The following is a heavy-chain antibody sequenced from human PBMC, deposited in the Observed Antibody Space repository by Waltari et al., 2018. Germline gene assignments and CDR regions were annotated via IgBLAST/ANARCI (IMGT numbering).Heavy chain of an antibody. CDR2: IWYDGSNK. D-gene: IGHD3-3*01. CDR3: AKAPLLGVVIISYMDV. Sequence: QVQLVQSGAEVKKPGSSVKVSCKASGGTFSSYGMHWVRQAPGKGLEWVAVIWYDGSNKYYADSVKCRFTISRDNSKNTLYLQMNSLRAEDTAMYYCAKAPLLGVVIISYMDVWGKGTTVTVSS. J-gene: IGHJ6*03. V-gene: IGHV3-33*06. CDR1: GGTFSSYG.